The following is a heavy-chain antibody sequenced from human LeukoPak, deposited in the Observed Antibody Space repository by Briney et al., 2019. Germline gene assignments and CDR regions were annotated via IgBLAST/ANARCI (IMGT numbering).Heavy chain of an antibody. CDR3: TRDRNARATKEDRYDY. CDR2: IREDGSER. D-gene: IGHD2-8*01. CDR1: GFTFSSYA. Sequence: PGGSLRLSCAASGFTFSSYAMSWVRQAPGKGLEWVANIREDGSERNYVDSVKGRFIISRDNARNSLYLQMNSLRPEDTAVYYCTRDRNARATKEDRYDYWGQGTLVTVSS. V-gene: IGHV3-7*01. J-gene: IGHJ4*02.